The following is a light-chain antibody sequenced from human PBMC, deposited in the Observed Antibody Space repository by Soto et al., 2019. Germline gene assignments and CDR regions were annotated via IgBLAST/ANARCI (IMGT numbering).Light chain of an antibody. Sequence: EIVLTQSPGTLSLSPGERATLSCRASQRVIRSLAWYHRAPGQAPRLLSFGASSRATGITDRFSGSGSGTDFTLTISRLEPEDFAVYYCLQYGSSPYTFGQGTKLEIK. J-gene: IGKJ2*01. CDR1: QRVIRS. CDR3: LQYGSSPYT. V-gene: IGKV3-20*01. CDR2: GAS.